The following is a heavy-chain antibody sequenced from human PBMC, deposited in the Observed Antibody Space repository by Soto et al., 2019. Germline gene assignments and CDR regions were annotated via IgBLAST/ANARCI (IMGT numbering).Heavy chain of an antibody. CDR1: GFTFINYG. Sequence: GGSLRLSCAASGFTFINYGMSWVRQAPASVKGRFTISRDNSKNTVYLQLNSLRAEDTAIYYCAKDRDYGDSLPFDHWGLGTLVTSPQ. D-gene: IGHD4-17*01. J-gene: IGHJ4*02. V-gene: IGHV3-23*01. CDR3: AKDRDYGDSLPFDH.